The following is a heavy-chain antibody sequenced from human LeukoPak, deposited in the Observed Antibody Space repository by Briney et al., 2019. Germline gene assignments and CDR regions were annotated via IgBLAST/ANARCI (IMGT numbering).Heavy chain of an antibody. D-gene: IGHD2-2*01. V-gene: IGHV4-34*01. CDR2: INHSGST. CDR1: GGSFSGYY. CDR3: ARGCVVVVPAACSCLDY. J-gene: IGHJ4*02. Sequence: KPSETLSLTCAVYGGSFSGYYWSWIRQPPGKGLEWIGEINHSGSTNYNPSLKSRVTISVDTSKSQFSLKLSSVTAADTAVYYCARGCVVVVPAACSCLDYWGQGTLVTVSS.